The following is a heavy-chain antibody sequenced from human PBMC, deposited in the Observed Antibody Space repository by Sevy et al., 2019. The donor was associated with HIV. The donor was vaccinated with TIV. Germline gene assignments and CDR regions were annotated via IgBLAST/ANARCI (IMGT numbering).Heavy chain of an antibody. CDR1: GYTFTNYA. J-gene: IGHJ4*02. CDR3: VRGTTFYDFWTGGDY. CDR2: ISGFNGDT. Sequence: ASVKVSCKASGYTFTNYAISWGRQAPGLGLEWMGWISGFNGDTKNAEKFQGRFTMTTDTSTKTAYMDLRSLRSDDTAVYYCVRGTTFYDFWTGGDYWGQGTLVTVSS. D-gene: IGHD3-3*01. V-gene: IGHV1-18*01.